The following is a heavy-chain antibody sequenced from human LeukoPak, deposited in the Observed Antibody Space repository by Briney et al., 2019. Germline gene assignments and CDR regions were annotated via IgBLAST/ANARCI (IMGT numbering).Heavy chain of an antibody. V-gene: IGHV5-51*01. D-gene: IGHD5-18*01. Sequence: GESLKISCQGSGYSFTSYWIGWVRQMPGKGLEWMAIIYPGDSDTRYSPSFQGQVTISADKSISTAYLQWSSLKASDTAMYYCARTDTAMVSVVDYWGQGTLVTVSS. CDR2: IYPGDSDT. J-gene: IGHJ4*02. CDR1: GYSFTSYW. CDR3: ARTDTAMVSVVDY.